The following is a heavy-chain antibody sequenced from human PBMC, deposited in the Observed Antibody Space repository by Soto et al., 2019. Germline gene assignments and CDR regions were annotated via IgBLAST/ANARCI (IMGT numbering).Heavy chain of an antibody. J-gene: IGHJ4*02. Sequence: EVQLLDSGEGLVQPGGSLRLSCVASGFTFSTYAMSWVRQAPGKGLEWVSGIGGNGGTTRYADSVKGRFTISRDNSKNTVYLQMNSLRVEDTAVYYCAKTLYGGCDYWGRGTLVTVSS. CDR2: IGGNGGTT. CDR1: GFTFSTYA. CDR3: AKTLYGGCDY. V-gene: IGHV3-23*01. D-gene: IGHD5-12*01.